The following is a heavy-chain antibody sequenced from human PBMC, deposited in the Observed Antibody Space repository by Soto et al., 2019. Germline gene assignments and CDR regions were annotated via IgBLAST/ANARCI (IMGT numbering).Heavy chain of an antibody. CDR1: GFTFSSYS. CDR2: ISSSSSYI. V-gene: IGHV3-21*01. J-gene: IGHJ3*02. Sequence: EVQLVESGGGLVKPGGSLRLSCAASGFTFSSYSMNWVRQAPGKGLEWVSSISSSSSYIYYADSVKGRFTISRDNAKNSLYLQMNSLRADDTAVYYCARVWYCSSTSCPWAAFDIWGQGTMVTVSS. CDR3: ARVWYCSSTSCPWAAFDI. D-gene: IGHD2-2*01.